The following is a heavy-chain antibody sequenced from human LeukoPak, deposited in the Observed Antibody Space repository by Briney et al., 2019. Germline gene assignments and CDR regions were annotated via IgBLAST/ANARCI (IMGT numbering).Heavy chain of an antibody. CDR2: ISYDGNNK. D-gene: IGHD3-10*01. Sequence: GGSLRLSCAASGFNFSNYDMHWVRQAPGKGLEWVAVISYDGNNKYYADSVKGRFTISRDNSKNTLYLQMNSLRAEDTAVYYCAKEGPSGNPDYYYYYGMDVWGQGTTVTVSS. J-gene: IGHJ6*02. CDR3: AKEGPSGNPDYYYYYGMDV. CDR1: GFNFSNYD. V-gene: IGHV3-30*18.